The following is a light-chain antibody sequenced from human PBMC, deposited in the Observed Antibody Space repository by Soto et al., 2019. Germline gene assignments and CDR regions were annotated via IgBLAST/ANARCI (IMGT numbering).Light chain of an antibody. V-gene: IGLV1-47*02. Sequence: QSVLTQPASVSGSPGQSITISCTGGDSNIGSNSVYWYQHLPRMAPKLLIYYNNQRPSGVPDRFSGSRSGTSASLAIVGLRSEDEAVYYCAAWDASMSACVFGNGTKATVL. CDR2: YNN. CDR1: DSNIGSNS. CDR3: AAWDASMSACV. J-gene: IGLJ1*01.